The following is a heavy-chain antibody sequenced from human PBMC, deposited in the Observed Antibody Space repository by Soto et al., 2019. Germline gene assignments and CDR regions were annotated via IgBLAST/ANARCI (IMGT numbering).Heavy chain of an antibody. CDR3: TTGVDYDFWSGYYMGESYYYYGMDV. CDR2: IKSKTDGGTT. J-gene: IGHJ6*02. Sequence: EVQLVESGGGLVKPGGSLRLSCAASGFTFSNAWMNWVRQAPGKGLEWVGRIKSKTDGGTTDYAAPVKGRFTISRDDSKNTLSLQMNSLKTEDTAVYYCTTGVDYDFWSGYYMGESYYYYGMDVWGQGTTVTVSS. V-gene: IGHV3-15*07. D-gene: IGHD3-3*01. CDR1: GFTFSNAW.